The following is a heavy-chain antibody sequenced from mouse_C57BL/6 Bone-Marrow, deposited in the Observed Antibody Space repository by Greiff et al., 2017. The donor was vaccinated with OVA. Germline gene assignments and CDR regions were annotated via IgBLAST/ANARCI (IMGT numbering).Heavy chain of an antibody. D-gene: IGHD2-1*01. J-gene: IGHJ2*01. CDR1: GFNIKDDY. CDR3: TPFYYGNLYYFDY. V-gene: IGHV14-4*01. CDR2: IDPENGDT. Sequence: VQLQQSGAELVRPGASVKLSCTASGFNIKDDYMHWVKQRPEQGLEWIGWIDPENGDTEYASKFQGKATITADPSSNTAYLQLSSLTSEDTAVYYCTPFYYGNLYYFDYWGQGTTLTVSS.